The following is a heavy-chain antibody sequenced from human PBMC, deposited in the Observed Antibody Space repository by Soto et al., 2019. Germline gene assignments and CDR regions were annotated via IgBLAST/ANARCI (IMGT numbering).Heavy chain of an antibody. CDR1: GFTFSSYA. J-gene: IGHJ4*02. D-gene: IGHD3-10*02. CDR3: ARTLLFEESLTNFDY. CDR2: ISYDGSNK. Sequence: QVQLVESGGGVVQPGRSLRLSCAASGFTFSSYAMHWVRQAPGKGLEWVAVISYDGSNKYYADSVKGRFTISRDNSKNTLYLQMNSPRAEDTALYFHARTLLFEESLTNFDYWGQGTLVTVSS. V-gene: IGHV3-30-3*01.